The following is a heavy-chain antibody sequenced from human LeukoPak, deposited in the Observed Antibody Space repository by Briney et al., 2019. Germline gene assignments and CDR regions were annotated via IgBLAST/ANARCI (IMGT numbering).Heavy chain of an antibody. V-gene: IGHV4-61*08. CDR3: ARPAEAGYFYAFDF. Sequence: SETLSLTCTVSGGSISSFYWSWFYWSWIRQPPGKGLEWIGYIYFSGSTNYNPSLKSRVAISVDTSKNQFSLKLSSVTAADTAVYYCARPAEAGYFYAFDFWGQGTMVTVSS. D-gene: IGHD6-19*01. J-gene: IGHJ3*01. CDR2: IYFSGST. CDR1: GGSISS.